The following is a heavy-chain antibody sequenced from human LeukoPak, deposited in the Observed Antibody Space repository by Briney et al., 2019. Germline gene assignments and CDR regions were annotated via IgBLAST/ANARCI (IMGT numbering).Heavy chain of an antibody. CDR2: IYYSGST. D-gene: IGHD1-26*01. J-gene: IGHJ4*02. Sequence: KPSETLSLTCTVSGGSISSSSYYWGWIRQPPGKGLEWFGSIYYSGSTYYNPSLKSRVTISVDTSKNQFSLELSSVTAADTAVYYCARHLWDFPVGYWGQGTLVTVSS. V-gene: IGHV4-39*01. CDR1: GGSISSSSYY. CDR3: ARHLWDFPVGY.